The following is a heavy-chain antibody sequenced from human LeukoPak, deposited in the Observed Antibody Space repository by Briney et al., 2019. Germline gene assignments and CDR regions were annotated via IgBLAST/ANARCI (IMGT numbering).Heavy chain of an antibody. Sequence: GGSLRLSCAASGFTLSSYSMNWVRQAPGKGLEWVSSISSSSSYIYYADSVKGRFTISRDNAKNSLYLQMDSLRVEDTAIYYCARDVWGPDYWGQGTLVTVSS. J-gene: IGHJ4*02. V-gene: IGHV3-21*01. CDR1: GFTLSSYS. D-gene: IGHD3-16*01. CDR3: ARDVWGPDY. CDR2: ISSSSSYI.